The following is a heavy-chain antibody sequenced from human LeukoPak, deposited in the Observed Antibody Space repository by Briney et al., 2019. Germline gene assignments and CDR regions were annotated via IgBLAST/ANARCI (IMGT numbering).Heavy chain of an antibody. V-gene: IGHV3-23*01. J-gene: IGHJ6*03. CDR2: IDGSGGST. CDR1: GFTFSKYV. CDR3: AKAYSSSWYLYYYYMDV. D-gene: IGHD6-13*01. Sequence: GGSLRLSCAASGFTFSKYVMSWVRQAPGKGLEWVSYIDGSGGSTNYADSVKGRFTISRDNSKNTLYLQMNSLRAEDTAVYYCAKAYSSSWYLYYYYMDVWGKGTTVTISS.